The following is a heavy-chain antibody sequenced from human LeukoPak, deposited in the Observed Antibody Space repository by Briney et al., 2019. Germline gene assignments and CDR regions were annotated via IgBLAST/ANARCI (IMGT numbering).Heavy chain of an antibody. Sequence: GGSLRLSCAASGFTFNNYYMSWVRQAPGKGLEWVANINQGGSEKYYVDSVKGRFTISRDNAKNSLYLQMNSLRAEDTAVYYCANSRYDSSGYYGIIGYWGQGTLVTVSS. CDR1: GFTFNNYY. J-gene: IGHJ4*02. CDR2: INQGGSEK. D-gene: IGHD3-22*01. CDR3: ANSRYDSSGYYGIIGY. V-gene: IGHV3-7*01.